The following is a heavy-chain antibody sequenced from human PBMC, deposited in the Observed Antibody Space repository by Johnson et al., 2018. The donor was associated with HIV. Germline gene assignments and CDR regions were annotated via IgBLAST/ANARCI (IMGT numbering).Heavy chain of an antibody. CDR2: IKQDGSEK. CDR3: ARDPDVTPGAFDI. V-gene: IGHV3-7*05. J-gene: IGHJ3*02. D-gene: IGHD2-15*01. Sequence: VQLVESGGGLVQPGRSLRLSCAASGFTFSSYWMSWVRQAPGKGLEWVANIKQDGSEKYYVDSVKGRFTISRDNAKNSLYLQMNSLRAEDTAVYYCARDPDVTPGAFDIWGQGTMVTVSS. CDR1: GFTFSSYW.